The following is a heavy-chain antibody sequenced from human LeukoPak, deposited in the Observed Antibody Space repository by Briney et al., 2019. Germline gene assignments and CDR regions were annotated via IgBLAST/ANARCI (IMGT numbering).Heavy chain of an antibody. D-gene: IGHD3-10*01. Sequence: SETLSLTCAVYGGSFSGYYRNWIRQPAGKGLEWIGRIYTSGSTNYNPSLKSRVTMSIDTSKNQFSLKVISVTAADAAVYYCARAGDGSGSYDNADYDYWGQGTLVTVSS. CDR3: ARAGDGSGSYDNADYDY. V-gene: IGHV4-59*10. J-gene: IGHJ4*02. CDR1: GGSFSGYY. CDR2: IYTSGST.